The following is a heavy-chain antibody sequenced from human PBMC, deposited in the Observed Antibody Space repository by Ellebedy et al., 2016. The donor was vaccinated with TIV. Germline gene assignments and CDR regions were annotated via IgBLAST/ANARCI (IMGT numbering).Heavy chain of an antibody. CDR3: AYDRWGATGNWFDP. D-gene: IGHD5-12*01. J-gene: IGHJ5*02. CDR2: INSDGRNT. Sequence: GESLKISCAASGLSFKDHDLHWVRQAPGKGLVWVSRINSDGRNTAYADSVKGRFTISRDNAKNTLYLQMNRLSAAETAVYYCAYDRWGATGNWFDPWGQGTLVTGSS. CDR1: GLSFKDHD. V-gene: IGHV3-74*01.